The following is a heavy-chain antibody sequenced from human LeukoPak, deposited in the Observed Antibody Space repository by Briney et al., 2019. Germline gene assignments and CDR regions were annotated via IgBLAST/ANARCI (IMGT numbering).Heavy chain of an antibody. D-gene: IGHD3-10*01. CDR3: ARDFRDGSGSYRY. J-gene: IGHJ4*02. CDR2: ISSSSSYI. V-gene: IGHV3-21*01. Sequence: GGSLRLSCAASGFTFSSYSMNWVRQAPGKGLEWVSSISSSSSYIYYADSVKGRFTISRDKAKNSLYLQMNSLRAEDTAVYYCARDFRDGSGSYRYWGQGTLVTVSS. CDR1: GFTFSSYS.